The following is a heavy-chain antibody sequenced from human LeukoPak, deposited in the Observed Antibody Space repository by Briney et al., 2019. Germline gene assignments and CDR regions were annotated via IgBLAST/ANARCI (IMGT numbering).Heavy chain of an antibody. CDR2: IYYSGGT. CDR3: AREGDYGDYGTFY. Sequence: SETLSLTCTVSGGSISSSSYYWGWIRQPPGKGLEWIGSIYYSGGTYYNPSLKSRVTISVDTSKNQFSLKLSSVTAADTAVYYCAREGDYGDYGTFYWGQGTLVTVSS. V-gene: IGHV4-39*07. J-gene: IGHJ4*02. CDR1: GGSISSSSYY. D-gene: IGHD4-17*01.